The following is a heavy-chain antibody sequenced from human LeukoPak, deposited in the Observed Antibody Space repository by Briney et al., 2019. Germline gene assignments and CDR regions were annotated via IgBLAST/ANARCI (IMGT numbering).Heavy chain of an antibody. Sequence: PSETLSLTCTVSGGSISSFYWSWFRQPAGKGLEWIGRIYYSGSTNYNPSLKSRVTISVDTSKNQFSLKLSSVTAADTAVYYCASRSSIWSGYQDTLYYFDSWGQGTLVTVSS. J-gene: IGHJ4*02. CDR2: IYYSGST. V-gene: IGHV4-4*07. D-gene: IGHD3-3*01. CDR1: GGSISSFY. CDR3: ASRSSIWSGYQDTLYYFDS.